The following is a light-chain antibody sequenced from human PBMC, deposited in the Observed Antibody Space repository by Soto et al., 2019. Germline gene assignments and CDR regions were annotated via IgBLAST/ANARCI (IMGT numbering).Light chain of an antibody. J-gene: IGLJ1*01. CDR1: SSDVGAYNY. CDR2: DVS. Sequence: QSVLTQPASVSGSPGESITISCTGTSSDVGAYNYVSWYQQDPGKAPKLMIYDVSSRPSGVSNRFSGSKSGHTASLTISGLQAEDEADYYCTSYTSSSTYVFGTGTQLTVL. CDR3: TSYTSSSTYV. V-gene: IGLV2-14*01.